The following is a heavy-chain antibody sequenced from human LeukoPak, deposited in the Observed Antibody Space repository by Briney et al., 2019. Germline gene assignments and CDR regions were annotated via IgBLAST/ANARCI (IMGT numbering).Heavy chain of an antibody. CDR2: IIPIFGTA. Sequence: ASVKVSCKASGGTLSSYAISWVRQAPGQGLEWMGGIIPIFGTANYAQKFQGRVTITADESTSTAYMELSSLRSEDTAVYYCARTQYSSGWLNFDYWGQGTLVTVSS. D-gene: IGHD6-19*01. CDR1: GGTLSSYA. V-gene: IGHV1-69*13. CDR3: ARTQYSSGWLNFDY. J-gene: IGHJ4*02.